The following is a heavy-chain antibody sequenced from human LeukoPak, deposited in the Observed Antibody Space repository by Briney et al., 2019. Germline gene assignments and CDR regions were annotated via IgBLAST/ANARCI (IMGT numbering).Heavy chain of an antibody. D-gene: IGHD3-3*01. CDR2: IRYDGSNK. CDR3: ARGPKFWSGSYDY. Sequence: GGSLRLSCAASGFTFSSYGMHWVRQAPGKGLEWVAFIRYDGSNKYYADSVKGRFTISRDNSKNTLYLQMNSLRAEDTAVYYCARGPKFWSGSYDYWGQGTLVTVSS. CDR1: GFTFSSYG. V-gene: IGHV3-30*02. J-gene: IGHJ4*02.